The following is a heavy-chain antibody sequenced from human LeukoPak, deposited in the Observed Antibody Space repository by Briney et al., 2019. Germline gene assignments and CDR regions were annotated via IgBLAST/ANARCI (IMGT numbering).Heavy chain of an antibody. Sequence: RSGGSLRLSCAASGFTFSSYSMNWVRQAPGKGLEWVSYISSSSSTIYYADSVKGRFTISRDNAKNSLYLQMNSLRAEDTAVYYCAREIWFGENIVGYWGQGTLVTVSS. CDR3: AREIWFGENIVGY. J-gene: IGHJ4*02. CDR2: ISSSSSTI. V-gene: IGHV3-48*04. D-gene: IGHD3-10*01. CDR1: GFTFSSYS.